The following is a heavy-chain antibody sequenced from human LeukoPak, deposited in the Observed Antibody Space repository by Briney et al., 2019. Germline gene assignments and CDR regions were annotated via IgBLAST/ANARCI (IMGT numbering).Heavy chain of an antibody. Sequence: ASVKVSCKASGYTFTSYGISWVRQAPGQGLEWMGWISAYNGNTNYAQKLQGRVTMTEDTSTDTAYMELSSLRSEDTAVYYCATDLDSSGYFWYFDLWGRGTLVTVSS. CDR3: ATDLDSSGYFWYFDL. V-gene: IGHV1-18*01. D-gene: IGHD3-22*01. CDR2: ISAYNGNT. J-gene: IGHJ2*01. CDR1: GYTFTSYG.